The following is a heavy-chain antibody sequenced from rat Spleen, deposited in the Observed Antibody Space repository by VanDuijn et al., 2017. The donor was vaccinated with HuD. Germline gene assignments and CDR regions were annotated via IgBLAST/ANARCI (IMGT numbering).Heavy chain of an antibody. J-gene: IGHJ3*01. CDR2: INSAGTT. CDR1: GHSITTASR. CDR3: ARSDGVHYYLPFAD. V-gene: IGHV3-3*01. D-gene: IGHD1-12*02. Sequence: EVQLQESGPGLVKPSQSLSLTCSVTGHSITTASRWNWIRKFPGNKLEWLGYINSAGTTNSNPSLKSRISITRDTSKNQFFLQVNSVTAEDTATYYCARSDGVHYYLPFADWGQGTLVTVSS.